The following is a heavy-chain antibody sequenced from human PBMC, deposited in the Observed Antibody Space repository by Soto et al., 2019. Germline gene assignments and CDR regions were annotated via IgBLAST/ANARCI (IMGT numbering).Heavy chain of an antibody. CDR2: IIPIFGTA. V-gene: IGHV1-69*13. J-gene: IGHJ3*02. CDR3: AREIACSGGSCYSDDAFDI. CDR1: GGTFSSYA. Sequence: ASVKVSCKASGGTFSSYAISWVRQAPGQGLEWMGGIIPIFGTANYAQKFQGRVTITADESTSTAYMELSSLRSEDTAVYYCAREIACSGGSCYSDDAFDIWGQGTMVTV. D-gene: IGHD2-15*01.